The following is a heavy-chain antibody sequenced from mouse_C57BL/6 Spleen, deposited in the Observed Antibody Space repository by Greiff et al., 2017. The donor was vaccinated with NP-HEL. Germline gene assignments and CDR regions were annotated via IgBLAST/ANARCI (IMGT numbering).Heavy chain of an antibody. Sequence: VQLQQSGAELVRPGSSVKLSCKASGYTFTSYWMHWVKQRPIQGLEWIGNIDPSDSETHYNQKFKDKATLTVDKSSSTAYMQLSSLTSEDSAVYYCARPYDGFYYYAMDYWGQGTSVTVSS. V-gene: IGHV1-52*01. J-gene: IGHJ4*01. CDR3: ARPYDGFYYYAMDY. D-gene: IGHD2-3*01. CDR1: GYTFTSYW. CDR2: IDPSDSET.